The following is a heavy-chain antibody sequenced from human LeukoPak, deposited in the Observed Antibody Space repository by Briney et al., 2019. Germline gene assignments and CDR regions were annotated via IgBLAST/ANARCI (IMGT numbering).Heavy chain of an antibody. Sequence: GASVKVSCKASGYTFTGYYMHWVRQAPGQGLEWMGWINPNSGGTNYAQKSQGWVTMTRDTSISTAYMELSRLRSDDTAVYYCARESENYDILTGYYPYYGMDVWGQGTTVTVSS. D-gene: IGHD3-9*01. CDR1: GYTFTGYY. CDR3: ARESENYDILTGYYPYYGMDV. V-gene: IGHV1-2*04. J-gene: IGHJ6*02. CDR2: INPNSGGT.